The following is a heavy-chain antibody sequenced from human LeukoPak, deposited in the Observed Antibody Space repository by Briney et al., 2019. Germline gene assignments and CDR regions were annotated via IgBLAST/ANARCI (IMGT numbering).Heavy chain of an antibody. CDR1: GFTFSNYS. V-gene: IGHV3-23*01. J-gene: IGHJ3*02. CDR3: AKDRGLLWFGELSAFDI. CDR2: ISGSGGST. D-gene: IGHD3-10*01. Sequence: GGSLRLSCAASGFTFSNYSMNWVRQAPGKGLEWVSAISGSGGSTYYADSVKGRFTISRDNSKNTLYLQMNSLRAEDTAVYYCAKDRGLLWFGELSAFDIWGQGTMVTVSS.